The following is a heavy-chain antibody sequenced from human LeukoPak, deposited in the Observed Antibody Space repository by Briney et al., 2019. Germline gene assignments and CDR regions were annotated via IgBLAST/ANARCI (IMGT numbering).Heavy chain of an antibody. CDR3: ARTGSGGDLDI. CDR1: GFTFSNNW. J-gene: IGHJ3*02. V-gene: IGHV3-74*01. D-gene: IGHD2-15*01. Sequence: PGGSLILSCAASGFTFSNNWLHGARQAPGKGLVWVSRINGDGTSTIYADSVKGRFTISRDNAKSTVYLQMNSLRAEDTAVYYCARTGSGGDLDIWGQGTMVTVSS. CDR2: INGDGTST.